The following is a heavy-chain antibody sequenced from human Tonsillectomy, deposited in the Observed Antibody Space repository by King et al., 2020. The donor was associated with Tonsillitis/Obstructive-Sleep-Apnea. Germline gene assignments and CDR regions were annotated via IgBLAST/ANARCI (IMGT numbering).Heavy chain of an antibody. J-gene: IGHJ5*02. D-gene: IGHD2/OR15-2a*01. Sequence: VQLVESGAEVKKPGESLKISCKGSGYRFSSYWIAWVRQTPGKGREWMGIIYPGDSDTRYSPSFQGQVTISADKSISTAYLQWSSLKASDTAMYYCARHDRGSSMVDPWGQGTLVTVSS. CDR3: ARHDRGSSMVDP. CDR2: IYPGDSDT. V-gene: IGHV5-51*01. CDR1: GYRFSSYW.